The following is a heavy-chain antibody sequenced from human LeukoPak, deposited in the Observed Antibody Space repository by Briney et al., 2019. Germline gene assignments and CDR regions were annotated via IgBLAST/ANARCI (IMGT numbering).Heavy chain of an antibody. V-gene: IGHV4-31*03. J-gene: IGHJ5*02. CDR3: AREWLLFRGFDP. D-gene: IGHD3-3*01. Sequence: SETLSLTCTVSGGSISSGGYYWSWIRQHPGKGLEWIGYIYYGGSTYYNPSLKSRVTISVDTSKNQFSLKLSSVTAADTAVYYCAREWLLFRGFDPWGQGTLVTVSS. CDR1: GGSISSGGYY. CDR2: IYYGGST.